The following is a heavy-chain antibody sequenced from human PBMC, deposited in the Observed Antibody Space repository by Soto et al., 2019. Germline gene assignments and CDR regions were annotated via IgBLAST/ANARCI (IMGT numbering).Heavy chain of an antibody. CDR2: ISGSGGST. D-gene: IGHD5-18*01. CDR1: GFTFSSYA. V-gene: IGHV3-23*01. J-gene: IGHJ4*02. CDR3: AKVDTAMVTVDY. Sequence: GGSLRLSCAASGFTFSSYAMSWVRQAPGKGLEWVSVISGSGGSTYYADSVKGRFTISRDNSKNTLYLQMNSLRAEDTAVYYCAKVDTAMVTVDYWGQGTLVTVSS.